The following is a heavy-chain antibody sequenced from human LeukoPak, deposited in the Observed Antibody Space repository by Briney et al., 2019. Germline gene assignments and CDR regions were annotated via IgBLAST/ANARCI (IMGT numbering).Heavy chain of an antibody. Sequence: PSQTLSLTCTVSGGSISSGDYYWSWIRQPPGKGLEWIGYIYYSGSTYYNPSLKSRFTISVDTSKNQFSPKLSSVTATDTAVYYCARDRAPTRSGSYFDYWGQGTLVTVSS. CDR3: ARDRAPTRSGSYFDY. J-gene: IGHJ4*02. D-gene: IGHD1-26*01. CDR1: GGSISSGDYY. CDR2: IYYSGST. V-gene: IGHV4-30-4*08.